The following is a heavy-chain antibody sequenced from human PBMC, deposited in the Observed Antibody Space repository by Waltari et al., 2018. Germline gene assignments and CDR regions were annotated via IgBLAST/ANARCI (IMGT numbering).Heavy chain of an antibody. Sequence: QLQLQESGPGLVKPSETLSLTCTVPCGSITTASYYWAWIRQSPGKGLEWIGYLYYDGRTYYSPSLKSRVTLSIDTSQNQFSLDLYSATASDTAVYYCARRGTYYFDYWGQGTLVTVSS. CDR1: CGSITTASYY. D-gene: IGHD1-26*01. CDR3: ARRGTYYFDY. CDR2: LYYDGRT. V-gene: IGHV4-39*01. J-gene: IGHJ4*02.